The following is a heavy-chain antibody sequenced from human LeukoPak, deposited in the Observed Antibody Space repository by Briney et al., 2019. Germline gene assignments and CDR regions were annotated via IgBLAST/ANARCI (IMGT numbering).Heavy chain of an antibody. Sequence: SETLSLTCTVSGGSISSSSYYWGWIRQPPGKGLEWIGSIYYSGSTYYNASLKSRFTISVDTSKNQFSLKLSSVTAADTAVYYCAREHRSSSWSVFEAWFDPWGQGTLVTVSS. V-gene: IGHV4-39*07. CDR1: GGSISSSSYY. CDR2: IYYSGST. D-gene: IGHD6-13*01. J-gene: IGHJ5*02. CDR3: AREHRSSSWSVFEAWFDP.